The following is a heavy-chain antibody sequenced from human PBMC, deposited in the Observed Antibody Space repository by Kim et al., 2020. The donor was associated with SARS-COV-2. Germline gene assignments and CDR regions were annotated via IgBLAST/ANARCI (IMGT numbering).Heavy chain of an antibody. Sequence: SETLSLTCTVSGGSISSYYWSWIRQPPGKGLEWIGYIYYSGSTNHNPSLKSRVTISVDTSKNQFSLKLSSVTAADTAVYYCARLGYCSSTSCRGAFDIWG. V-gene: IGHV4-59*08. D-gene: IGHD2-2*01. J-gene: IGHJ3*02. CDR3: ARLGYCSSTSCRGAFDI. CDR2: IYYSGST. CDR1: GGSISSYY.